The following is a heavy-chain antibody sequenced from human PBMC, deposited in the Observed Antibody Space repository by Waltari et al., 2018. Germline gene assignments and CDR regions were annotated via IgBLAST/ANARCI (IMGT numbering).Heavy chain of an antibody. J-gene: IGHJ4*02. Sequence: EVQLVESGGGLVQPGGSLRLSCAASGFTFGSYEMNWVRRAPGKGLGWVSHISSSGTTIYYADSVKGRFTISRDNAKNSLYLQMNSLRAEDTAVYYCARRYCSSTSCLFDYWGQGTLVTVSS. CDR2: ISSSGTTI. V-gene: IGHV3-48*03. CDR3: ARRYCSSTSCLFDY. D-gene: IGHD2-2*01. CDR1: GFTFGSYE.